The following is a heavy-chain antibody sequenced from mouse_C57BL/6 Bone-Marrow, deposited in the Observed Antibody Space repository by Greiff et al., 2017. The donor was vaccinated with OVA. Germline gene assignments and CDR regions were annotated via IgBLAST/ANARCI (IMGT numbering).Heavy chain of an antibody. CDR2: IHPNSGST. J-gene: IGHJ2*01. CDR3: ARSITGSSYNFED. Sequence: QVQLQQPGAELVKPGASVKLSCKASGYTFTSYWMHWVKQRPGQGLEWIGMIHPNSGSTNYNEKFKSKATLTVDKSSSTAYLQLSSLTSEASAVYNGARSITGSSYNFEDWGQGTTLTVSS. CDR1: GYTFTSYW. D-gene: IGHD1-1*01. V-gene: IGHV1-64*01.